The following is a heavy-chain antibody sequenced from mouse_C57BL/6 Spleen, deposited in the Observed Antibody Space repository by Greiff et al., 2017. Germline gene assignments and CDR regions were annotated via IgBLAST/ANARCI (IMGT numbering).Heavy chain of an antibody. CDR3: AIGDCVLFYAMDY. Sequence: EVKLVESEGGLVQPGSSMKLSCTASGFTFSDYYMAWVRQVPEKGLEWVANINYDGSSTYYLDSLKSRFIISRDNAKNILYLQMSSLKSEDTATYYCAIGDCVLFYAMDYWGQGTSVTVSS. J-gene: IGHJ4*01. V-gene: IGHV5-16*01. D-gene: IGHD3-3*01. CDR1: GFTFSDYY. CDR2: INYDGSST.